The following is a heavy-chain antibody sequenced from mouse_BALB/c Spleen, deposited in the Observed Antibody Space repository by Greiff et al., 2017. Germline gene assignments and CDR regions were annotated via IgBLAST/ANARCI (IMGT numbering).Heavy chain of an antibody. CDR1: GFTFSDYG. J-gene: IGHJ4*01. D-gene: IGHD4-1*01. Sequence: EVMLVESGGGLVQPGGSRKLSCAASGFTFSDYGMAWVRQAPGKGPEWVAFISNLAYSIYYADTVTGRFTISRENAKNTLYLEMSSLRSEDTAMYYCARDRGGTDYAMDYWGQGTSVTVSS. CDR2: ISNLAYSI. V-gene: IGHV5-15*02. CDR3: ARDRGGTDYAMDY.